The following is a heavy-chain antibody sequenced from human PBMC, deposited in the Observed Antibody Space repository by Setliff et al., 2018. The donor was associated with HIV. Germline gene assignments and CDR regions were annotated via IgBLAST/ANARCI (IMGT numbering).Heavy chain of an antibody. CDR1: GGSISTYH. J-gene: IGHJ4*02. V-gene: IGHV4-59*08. CDR2: IYKSGST. CDR3: ARLSDTAMASFDS. Sequence: SETMSLTCSVSGGSISTYHRSWIRQPPGKGLEWIGYIYKSGSTNYSPSLKIRVTISPGTSNNQFSLKLTSVTAADTAVYYCARLSDTAMASFDSWGQGILVTVSS. D-gene: IGHD5-18*01.